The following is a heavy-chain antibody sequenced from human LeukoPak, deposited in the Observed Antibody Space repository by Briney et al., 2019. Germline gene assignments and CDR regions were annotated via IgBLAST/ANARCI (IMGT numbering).Heavy chain of an antibody. CDR3: ARGSDSSSWYPISRSSYYYYYYMDV. CDR1: GYTFTSYD. D-gene: IGHD6-13*01. Sequence: ASVKVSCKASGYTFTSYDINWVRQAPGQGLEWMGWMNPNSGSTGYAQKFQGRVTMTRNTSISTAYMELSSLRSEDTAVYYCARGSDSSSWYPISRSSYYYYYYMDVWGKGTTVTVSS. V-gene: IGHV1-8*01. J-gene: IGHJ6*03. CDR2: MNPNSGST.